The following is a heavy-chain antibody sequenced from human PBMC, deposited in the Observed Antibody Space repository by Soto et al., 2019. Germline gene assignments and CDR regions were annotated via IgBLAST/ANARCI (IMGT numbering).Heavy chain of an antibody. CDR1: GGSFSGYQ. CDR3: ARGWRFDP. J-gene: IGHJ5*02. D-gene: IGHD1-1*01. Sequence: SETLSLTCGVYGGSFSGYQWNWIRQSPGQGLEWIGEINHSGTTKYNPSLESRINLSVDTSKKQFSLKMFSVTAADTAIYYCARGWRFDPWGQGTQVTGSS. CDR2: INHSGTT. V-gene: IGHV4-34*01.